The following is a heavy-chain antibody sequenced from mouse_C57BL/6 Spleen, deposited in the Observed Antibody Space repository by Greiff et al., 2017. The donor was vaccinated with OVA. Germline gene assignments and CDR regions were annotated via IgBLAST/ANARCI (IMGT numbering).Heavy chain of an antibody. J-gene: IGHJ3*01. Sequence: QVQLQQPGAELVMPGASVKLSCKASGYTFTSYWMHWVKQRPGQGLEWIGEIDPSDSYTNYNQKFKGKSTLTVDKSSSTAYMQLSSLTSEDSAVYYCARCLYGSSSWFAYWGQGTLVTVSA. CDR3: ARCLYGSSSWFAY. CDR2: IDPSDSYT. D-gene: IGHD1-1*01. V-gene: IGHV1-69*01. CDR1: GYTFTSYW.